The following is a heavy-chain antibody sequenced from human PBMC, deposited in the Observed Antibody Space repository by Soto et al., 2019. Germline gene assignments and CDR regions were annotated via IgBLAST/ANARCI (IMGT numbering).Heavy chain of an antibody. CDR1: GYTFTGYA. CDR3: ARGYGGPIGWFDP. D-gene: IGHD3-16*01. J-gene: IGHJ5*02. V-gene: IGHV1-3*01. Sequence: QVQLVQSGAEGKKPGASVKVSCKASGYTFTGYAMHWLRQAPGQRLEWMGWINAGNGNTKYSQKFQGRVTITRDTSASTAYMELSSLRSEDTAVYYCARGYGGPIGWFDPWGQGTLVTVSS. CDR2: INAGNGNT.